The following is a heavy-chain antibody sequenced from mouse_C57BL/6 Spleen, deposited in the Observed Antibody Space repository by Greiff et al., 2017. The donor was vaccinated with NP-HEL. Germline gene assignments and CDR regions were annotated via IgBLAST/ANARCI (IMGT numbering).Heavy chain of an antibody. J-gene: IGHJ4*01. CDR3: ARGLHYYGSSYDAMDY. Sequence: VQLKQSGPGLVKPSPSLSLTCSVTGYSITSGYYWNWIRQFPGNKLEWMGYISYDGSNNYNPSLQNRISITRDTSKNQFFLKLNAVTTEDTATYYCARGLHYYGSSYDAMDYWGQGTSVTVAS. CDR2: ISYDGSN. CDR1: GYSITSGYY. D-gene: IGHD1-1*01. V-gene: IGHV3-6*01.